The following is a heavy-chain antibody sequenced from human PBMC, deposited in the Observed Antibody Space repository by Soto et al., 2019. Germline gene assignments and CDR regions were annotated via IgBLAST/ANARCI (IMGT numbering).Heavy chain of an antibody. CDR1: GGSISSYY. CDR2: IYNSGST. Sequence: PSETLSLTCTVSGGSISSYYWSWIRRPPGKGLEWIGYIYNSGSTHSNPSLQSRVTISVDTSKNQFSLKLSSVTAADTGIYYCARARITMVREVIKYNMDVWGQGTTVTV. V-gene: IGHV4-59*01. J-gene: IGHJ6*02. CDR3: ARARITMVREVIKYNMDV. D-gene: IGHD3-10*01.